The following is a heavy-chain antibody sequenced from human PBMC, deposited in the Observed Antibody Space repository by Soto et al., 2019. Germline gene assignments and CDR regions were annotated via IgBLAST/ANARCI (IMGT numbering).Heavy chain of an antibody. Sequence: QVPLVQSGAEVKKPGASVKVSCKASGYTFTSYGINWVRQAPGQGLEWMGWISAYNGNTNYAQKLQGRVTMTTDTSTSTAYMELRSLRSDDTAVYYCARGGGSRYWGSSLGGGGNWFDPWGQGTLVTVSS. CDR3: ARGGGSRYWGSSLGGGGNWFDP. J-gene: IGHJ5*02. D-gene: IGHD6-6*01. V-gene: IGHV1-18*04. CDR1: GYTFTSYG. CDR2: ISAYNGNT.